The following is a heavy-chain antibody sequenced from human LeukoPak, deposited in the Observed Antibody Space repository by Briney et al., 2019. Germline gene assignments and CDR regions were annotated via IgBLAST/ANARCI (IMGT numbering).Heavy chain of an antibody. Sequence: PGGSLRLSGAASGFTFSDYYMSWIRQAPGKGLEWVSYISSSSSYTNYADSVKGRFTISRDNAKNSLYLQMNSLRAEEIAMFYCARDSEHVDNWGRGTLVTVSS. V-gene: IGHV3-11*06. J-gene: IGHJ4*02. CDR3: ARDSEHVDN. CDR1: GFTFSDYY. CDR2: ISSSSSYT. D-gene: IGHD2-21*01.